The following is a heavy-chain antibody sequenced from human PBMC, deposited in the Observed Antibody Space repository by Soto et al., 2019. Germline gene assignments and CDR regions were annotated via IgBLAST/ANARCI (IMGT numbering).Heavy chain of an antibody. V-gene: IGHV2-5*02. CDR3: AHAYGGTSWPNDVFDV. D-gene: IGHD2-2*01. Sequence: QITLKESGPTLVKPTQTLTLTCTFSGFSLSADGVGVGWIRQPPGKALEWLALIYWDDDQRYSPSLKTRLTITKDTSKNQVVLTMTNMDPVDTATYYCAHAYGGTSWPNDVFDVWGQGTVVTVPS. CDR1: GFSLSADGVG. J-gene: IGHJ3*01. CDR2: IYWDDDQ.